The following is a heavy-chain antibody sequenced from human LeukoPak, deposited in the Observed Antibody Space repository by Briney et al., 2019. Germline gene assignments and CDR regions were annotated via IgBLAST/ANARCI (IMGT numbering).Heavy chain of an antibody. CDR1: GYTFTTYP. J-gene: IGHJ4*02. V-gene: IGHV7-4-1*02. D-gene: IGHD3-22*01. CDR3: VRGIDTTGYFNY. Sequence: ASVKVSCKASGYTFTTYPINWVRQAPGQGLEWMGWIDTNTGSPTYAQGLTGRFVFSLDTSVSTAFLQINSLKAKDAALYFCVRGIDTTGYFNYWGQGTLVTVSS. CDR2: IDTNTGSP.